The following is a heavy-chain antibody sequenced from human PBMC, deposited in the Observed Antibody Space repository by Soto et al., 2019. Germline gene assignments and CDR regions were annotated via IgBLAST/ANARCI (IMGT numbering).Heavy chain of an antibody. CDR3: ARALTGSGSYYEGPPRASPYYYYGMDV. Sequence: GGSLRLSCAASGFTFDYYWMHWVRQAPGKGLVWVSRVHSGGTTTTYADSVKGRFTISRHNSKNTLYLQMNSLRAEDTAVYYCARALTGSGSYYEGPPRASPYYYYGMDVWGQGTTVTVSS. CDR2: VHSGGTTT. V-gene: IGHV3-74*01. D-gene: IGHD3-10*01. J-gene: IGHJ6*02. CDR1: GFTFDYYW.